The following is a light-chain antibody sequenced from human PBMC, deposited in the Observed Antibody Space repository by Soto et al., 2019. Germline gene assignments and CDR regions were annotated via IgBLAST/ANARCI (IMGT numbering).Light chain of an antibody. J-gene: IGLJ2*01. CDR3: SSYTSSSTLTV. Sequence: QSALTQPASVSGSPGQSITISCTGTSSDVGGYNYVSWYQQHPGKAPKLMIYEVSNRPSGVSNRFSGSKSGNTASLTISGLPAEDEADYYCSSYTSSSTLTVFGGGTKLTVL. CDR1: SSDVGGYNY. CDR2: EVS. V-gene: IGLV2-14*01.